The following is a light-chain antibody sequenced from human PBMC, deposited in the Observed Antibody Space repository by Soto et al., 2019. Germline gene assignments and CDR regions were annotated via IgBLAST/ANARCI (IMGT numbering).Light chain of an antibody. CDR3: QHYNSWA. J-gene: IGKJ1*01. V-gene: IGKV1-5*03. Sequence: DVQMTQSPSTLSASVGDRVTITCRASQTIGSLLAWYQQKPGKAPNLLIHMASSLQSGVTSRFSGSGSGTEFTLTITGLQPDDFATYFCQHYNSWAFGQGTKVEI. CDR2: MAS. CDR1: QTIGSL.